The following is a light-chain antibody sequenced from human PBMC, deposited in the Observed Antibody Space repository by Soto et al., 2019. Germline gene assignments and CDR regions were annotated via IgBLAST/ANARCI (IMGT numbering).Light chain of an antibody. CDR1: QSVSRN. Sequence: ETVMTQSPATLSVSPGERATLSCRASQSVSRNLAWYQQKPGQAPRLLIYGASTRATGIPARFSGSGSGTEFPLTISSLQSEDFAVYYCQQYNNWPRTFGQGTKVEIK. CDR2: GAS. CDR3: QQYNNWPRT. V-gene: IGKV3-15*01. J-gene: IGKJ1*01.